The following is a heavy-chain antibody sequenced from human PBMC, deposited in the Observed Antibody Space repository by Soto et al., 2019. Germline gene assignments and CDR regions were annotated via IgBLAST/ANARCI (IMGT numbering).Heavy chain of an antibody. CDR1: GFTFSTAW. Sequence: GGSLRLSCAASGFTFSTAWINWVRQAPGKGLEWVGRISGSGGSTYYADSVKGRFSISRDKSKNTLSLQMNSLRAEDTAVYYCAKDTSSYVSGDYDYWGQGTLVTVSS. CDR3: AKDTSSYVSGDYDY. V-gene: IGHV3-23*01. J-gene: IGHJ4*02. CDR2: ISGSGGST. D-gene: IGHD2-2*01.